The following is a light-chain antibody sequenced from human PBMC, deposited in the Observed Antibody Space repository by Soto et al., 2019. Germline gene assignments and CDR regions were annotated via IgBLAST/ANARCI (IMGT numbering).Light chain of an antibody. J-gene: IGKJ1*01. V-gene: IGKV3-20*01. CDR3: QQYGSSPRT. CDR1: QSVSSSY. CDR2: GAS. Sequence: ETVLTQSPGTLSFSPGERATLSCRASQSVSSSYLAWYQQKPGQAPRLLIYGASSRATGIPDRFSGSGSGTDFTLTISRLEPEDFEVYYCQQYGSSPRTLGQGTKVDI.